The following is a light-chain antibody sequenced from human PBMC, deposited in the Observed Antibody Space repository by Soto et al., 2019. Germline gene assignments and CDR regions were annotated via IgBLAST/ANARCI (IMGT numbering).Light chain of an antibody. J-gene: IGKJ1*01. CDR1: QSVSSSY. Sequence: EIVLTQSPGTLSLSPGERATLSCRASQSVSSSYLAWYQQKPGQAPRLLIYDASSRATGIPDRFSGSGSGTDFTLTISRLEPEDFAVYYCQQYGSAPHTFGQGTKVEIK. CDR3: QQYGSAPHT. CDR2: DAS. V-gene: IGKV3-20*01.